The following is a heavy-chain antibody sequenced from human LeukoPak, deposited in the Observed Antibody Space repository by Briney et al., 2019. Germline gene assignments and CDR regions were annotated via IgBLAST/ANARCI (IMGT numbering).Heavy chain of an antibody. Sequence: KPSETLSLTCTVSGGSISSYYWCWIRQPPGKGLEWIGYIYYSGSTNYNPSLKSRVTISVDTSKNQFSLKLSSVTAADTAVYYCARPRGSYSWYAFDIWGQGTMVTVSS. J-gene: IGHJ3*02. CDR1: GGSISSYY. V-gene: IGHV4-59*08. CDR2: IYYSGST. D-gene: IGHD1-26*01. CDR3: ARPRGSYSWYAFDI.